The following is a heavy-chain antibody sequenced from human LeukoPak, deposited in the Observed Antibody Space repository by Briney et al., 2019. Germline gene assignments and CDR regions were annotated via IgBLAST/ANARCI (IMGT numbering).Heavy chain of an antibody. V-gene: IGHV3-23*01. CDR3: AKDGGIDSSSWYGDWFDP. Sequence: GGSLRLSCAASGFTFSSYAMSWVRQAPGKGLEWVSAISGSGGSTYYADSVKGRFTISRDNSKNTLYLQMNSLRAEDTAVYYCAKDGGIDSSSWYGDWFDPWGQGTLVTVSS. D-gene: IGHD6-13*01. CDR2: ISGSGGST. J-gene: IGHJ5*02. CDR1: GFTFSSYA.